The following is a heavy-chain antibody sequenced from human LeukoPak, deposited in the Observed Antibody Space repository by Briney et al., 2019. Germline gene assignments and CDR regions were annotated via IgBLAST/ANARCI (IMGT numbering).Heavy chain of an antibody. V-gene: IGHV4-34*01. Sequence: SETLSLTCAVYGGSFSGYYWSWIRQPPGKGLEWIGEINHSGSTNYNPSLKSRVTISVDTSKNQFSLKLSSVTAADTAVYYCAREGMEVATRVHYYYGMDVWGQGTTVTVSS. CDR1: GGSFSGYY. CDR2: INHSGST. D-gene: IGHD5-12*01. J-gene: IGHJ6*02. CDR3: AREGMEVATRVHYYYGMDV.